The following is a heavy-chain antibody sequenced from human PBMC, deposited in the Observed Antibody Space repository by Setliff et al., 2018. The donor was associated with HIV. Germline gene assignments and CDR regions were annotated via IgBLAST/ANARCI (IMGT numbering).Heavy chain of an antibody. CDR1: GFTFDDYA. CDR3: AKASGSGTYFPSPPDS. CDR2: INWDGGST. Sequence: LRLSCAASGFTFDDYAMHWVRQSPGKGLEWVSLINWDGGSTYYSDSVKGRFTISRDNNKNSLYLEMNSLRGEDTAFYFCAKASGSGTYFPSPPDSWGQGTLVTSPQ. D-gene: IGHD3-10*01. J-gene: IGHJ4*02. V-gene: IGHV3-43D*03.